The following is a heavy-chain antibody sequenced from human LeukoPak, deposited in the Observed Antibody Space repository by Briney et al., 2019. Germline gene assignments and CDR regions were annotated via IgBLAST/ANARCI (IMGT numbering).Heavy chain of an antibody. CDR3: ARVSRRILTGYYVNY. CDR1: GGSISSSSYY. CDR2: IYYSGSA. V-gene: IGHV4-39*07. Sequence: PETLSLTCTVSGGSISSSSYYWGWIRQPPGKGLEWIGSIYYSGSAYYNPSLKSRVTISVDTSKNQFSLKLSSVTAADTAVYYCARVSRRILTGYYVNYWGQGTLVTVSS. D-gene: IGHD3-9*01. J-gene: IGHJ4*02.